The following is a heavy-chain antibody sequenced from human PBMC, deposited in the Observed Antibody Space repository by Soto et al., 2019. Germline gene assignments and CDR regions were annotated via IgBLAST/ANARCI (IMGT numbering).Heavy chain of an antibody. V-gene: IGHV1-2*04. Sequence: SVKVSCKASGYTFTGYYMRWVRQAPGQGLEWMGWINPNSGGTNYAQKFQGWVTMTRDTSISTAYMELSRLRSDDTAVYYCARDRRDCSGGSCYSFYYGMDVWG. J-gene: IGHJ6*02. CDR1: GYTFTGYY. CDR2: INPNSGGT. D-gene: IGHD2-15*01. CDR3: ARDRRDCSGGSCYSFYYGMDV.